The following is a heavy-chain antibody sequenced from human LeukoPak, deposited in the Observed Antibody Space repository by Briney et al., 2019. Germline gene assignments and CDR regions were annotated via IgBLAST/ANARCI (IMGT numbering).Heavy chain of an antibody. Sequence: GASVKVSCKASGYTFTNYGISWVRQSPGQGLEWMGWISAYNGNTNYAQKLQGRVTMTRDTSTSTAYMELRSLRSDDTAVYYCARDNGSGTYYMDVWGKGTTVIVSS. D-gene: IGHD3-10*01. CDR3: ARDNGSGTYYMDV. CDR1: GYTFTNYG. CDR2: ISAYNGNT. V-gene: IGHV1-18*01. J-gene: IGHJ6*03.